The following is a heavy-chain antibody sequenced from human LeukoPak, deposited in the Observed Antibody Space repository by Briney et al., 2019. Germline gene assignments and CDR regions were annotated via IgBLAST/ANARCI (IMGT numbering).Heavy chain of an antibody. V-gene: IGHV4-59*01. D-gene: IGHD3-3*01. CDR2: IYFSGST. J-gene: IGHJ4*02. Sequence: SETLSLTCTVSGASISTYSWSWIRQPPGKGLEWIGYIYFSGSTNYNPSLKSRVTISVDTSKSQFSLKLSSVTAADTAVYYCTREKQSVSDYWGQGILVTVSS. CDR1: GASISTYS. CDR3: TREKQSVSDY.